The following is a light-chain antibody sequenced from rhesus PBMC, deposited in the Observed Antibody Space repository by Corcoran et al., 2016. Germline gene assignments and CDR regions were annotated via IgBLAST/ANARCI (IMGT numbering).Light chain of an antibody. CDR3: CSYACSNTVDV. V-gene: IGLV2-32*02. CDR2: EVS. J-gene: IGLJ6*01. CDR1: SSDIGCYNY. Sequence: QAALTKPRSVSGSTGQSVTVSCTETSSDIGCYNYVSWYQQHPDTAPKLLIYEVSKRPTGVSDRFSGSKSGNTASLTISGLQAEDEANYYCCSYACSNTVDVFGSGTKLTVL.